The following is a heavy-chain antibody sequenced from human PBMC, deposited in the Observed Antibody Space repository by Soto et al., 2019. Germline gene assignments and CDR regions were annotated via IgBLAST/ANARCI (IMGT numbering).Heavy chain of an antibody. V-gene: IGHV4-30-4*01. J-gene: IGHJ3*02. CDR1: GGSISSGDYY. CDR3: ARVKSIGEFTTDAFDI. D-gene: IGHD3-10*01. CDR2: IYYSGST. Sequence: QVQLQESGPGLVKPSQTLSLTCTVSGGSISSGDYYWSWIRQPPGKGLEWIGYIYYSGSTYYNPSLKSRVTISVDTSKNQFSLKLSSVTAADTAVYYWARVKSIGEFTTDAFDIWGQGTMVTVSS.